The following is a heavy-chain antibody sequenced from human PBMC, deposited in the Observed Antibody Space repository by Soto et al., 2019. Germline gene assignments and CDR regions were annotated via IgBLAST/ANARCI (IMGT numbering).Heavy chain of an antibody. D-gene: IGHD3-10*01. J-gene: IGHJ5*02. CDR1: GGSISSYY. CDR2: IYYSGST. CDR3: ARFVSLWFGGNGPNWFDP. Sequence: PSETLSLTCTVSGGSISSYYWSWIRQPPGKGLEWIGYIYYSGSTTYNPSLKSRVTISVDTSKNQFSLKLSSVTAADTAVYYCARFVSLWFGGNGPNWFDPWGQGTLVTVSS. V-gene: IGHV4-59*01.